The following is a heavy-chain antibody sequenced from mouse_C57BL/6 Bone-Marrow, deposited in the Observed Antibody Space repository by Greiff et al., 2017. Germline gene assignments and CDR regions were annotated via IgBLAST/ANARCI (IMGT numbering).Heavy chain of an antibody. CDR2: IDPSASYT. CDR3: ARECRLLLYFDY. D-gene: IGHD2-3*01. CDR1: GYTFTSYW. Sequence: QVQLQQPGAELVKPGASVKLSCKASGYTFTSYWMQWVKQRPGQGLEWIGEIDPSASYTNYTQKFKGKATLTVDTSSSTAYMQLSSRTSEDSAVYYCARECRLLLYFDYCGQGTTLTVSS. V-gene: IGHV1-50*01. J-gene: IGHJ2*01.